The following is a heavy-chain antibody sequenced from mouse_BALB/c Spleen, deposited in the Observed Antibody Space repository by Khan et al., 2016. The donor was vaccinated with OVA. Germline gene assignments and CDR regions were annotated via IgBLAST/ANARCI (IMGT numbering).Heavy chain of an antibody. CDR2: ISYSGST. V-gene: IGHV3-1*02. CDR1: GYTITSGYG. J-gene: IGHJ2*01. Sequence: EVQLQESGPDLVKPSQTLSLTCTVTGYTITSGYGYYWMRQSPGDKLEWRGYISYSGSTNYNPSFKSRISITRDTSKNQSFLQLNSVTTEDTATDYCDRTARIKYWGQGTTLTVSS. D-gene: IGHD1-2*01. CDR3: DRTARIKY.